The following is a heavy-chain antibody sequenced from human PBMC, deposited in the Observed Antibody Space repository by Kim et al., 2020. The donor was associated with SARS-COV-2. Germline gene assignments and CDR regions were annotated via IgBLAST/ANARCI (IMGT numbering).Heavy chain of an antibody. CDR3: AHFENWFDP. CDR1: GFSLSTSGVG. CDR2: IYWDDDK. Sequence: SGPTLVNHTQTLTLNCTFSGFSLSTSGVGVGWIRQPPGKALEWLALIYWDDDKRYSPSLKSRLTITKDNSKNQVVLTMTTMDPVDTATYYCAHFENWFDPWGQGTLVTVSS. J-gene: IGHJ5*02. V-gene: IGHV2-5*02.